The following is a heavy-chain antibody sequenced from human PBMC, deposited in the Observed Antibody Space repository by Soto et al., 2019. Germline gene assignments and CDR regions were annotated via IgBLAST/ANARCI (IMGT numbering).Heavy chain of an antibody. CDR3: ARTFDYYGMDV. J-gene: IGHJ6*02. CDR1: GYSIGSGYY. Sequence: KTSDTLSLTCAVSGYSIGSGYYWAWIRQSPGKGLEWIGSIYHAGSVYYNPSLNGRVALSMDTSKNHFSLKLTSVTAADTAVYYCARTFDYYGMDVWGQGTTVTVSS. CDR2: IYHAGSV. V-gene: IGHV4-38-2*01.